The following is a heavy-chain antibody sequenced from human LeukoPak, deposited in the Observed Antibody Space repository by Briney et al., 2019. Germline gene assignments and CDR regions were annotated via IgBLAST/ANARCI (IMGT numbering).Heavy chain of an antibody. J-gene: IGHJ6*02. CDR3: ARIGSGTNLIYYSGMDV. D-gene: IGHD1-26*01. CDR1: GYTLSNSG. CDR2: ISAYNGNT. Sequence: ASVKVSCKASGYTLSNSGISWVRQAPGQGLEWMGWISAYNGNTNYAQKLQGRVTLTTDTSTSTAYMELRSLRSDDTAVYYCARIGSGTNLIYYSGMDVWGQGTAVIVSS. V-gene: IGHV1-18*01.